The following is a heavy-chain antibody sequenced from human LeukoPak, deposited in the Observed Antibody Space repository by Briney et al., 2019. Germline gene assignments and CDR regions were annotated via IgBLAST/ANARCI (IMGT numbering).Heavy chain of an antibody. Sequence: ASVKVSCKASGYTFTGSYMHWVRQAPGQGLEWMGWINPNSGVSYYVQKFRGRVTMTRDTSISTAYMELSRLTSDDTAVYYCARVKGRVFGVITTKERYFDYWGQGTLVTVSS. J-gene: IGHJ4*02. D-gene: IGHD3-3*01. CDR1: GYTFTGSY. CDR2: INPNSGVS. CDR3: ARVKGRVFGVITTKERYFDY. V-gene: IGHV1-2*02.